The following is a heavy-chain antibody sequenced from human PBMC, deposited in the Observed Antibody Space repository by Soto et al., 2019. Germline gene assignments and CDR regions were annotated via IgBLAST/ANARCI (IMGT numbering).Heavy chain of an antibody. Sequence: EVQLVESGGGLVKPGGSLRLSYAASGFTFSNAWMSWVRQAPGKGLEWVGRIKSKTDGGTTDYAAPVKGRFTISRDDSKNTLYLQMNSLKTEDTAVYYCTTDKVATIHAFDIWGQGTMVTVSS. CDR2: IKSKTDGGTT. V-gene: IGHV3-15*01. D-gene: IGHD5-12*01. CDR3: TTDKVATIHAFDI. CDR1: GFTFSNAW. J-gene: IGHJ3*02.